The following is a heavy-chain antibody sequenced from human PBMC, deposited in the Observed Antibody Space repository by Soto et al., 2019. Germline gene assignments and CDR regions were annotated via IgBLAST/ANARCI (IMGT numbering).Heavy chain of an antibody. J-gene: IGHJ4*02. Sequence: QVQLQESGPGLVKSSETLSLTCTVSDGSISPYYWGWIRQPPGKGLEWIGYIYYGGTTMYSPSLKSRVTISLNTSEYQFSLKLSSVTAADTAVYYCARLGRYYQAFDSWGQGTLVTVSA. CDR2: IYYGGTT. V-gene: IGHV4-59*08. CDR1: DGSISPYY. CDR3: ARLGRYYQAFDS. D-gene: IGHD3-22*01.